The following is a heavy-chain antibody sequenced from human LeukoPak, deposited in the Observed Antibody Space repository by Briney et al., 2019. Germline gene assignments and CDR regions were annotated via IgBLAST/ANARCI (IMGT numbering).Heavy chain of an antibody. Sequence: GGSLRLSCAAFGFTFDDYAMHWVRQAPGKGLEWVSGISWNSGSIGYADSVKGRFTISRDNAKNSLYLQMNSLRAEDTALYYCAKDKGLNYYDSSGYDAFDIWGQGTMVTVSS. CDR2: ISWNSGSI. D-gene: IGHD3-22*01. CDR1: GFTFDDYA. CDR3: AKDKGLNYYDSSGYDAFDI. J-gene: IGHJ3*02. V-gene: IGHV3-9*01.